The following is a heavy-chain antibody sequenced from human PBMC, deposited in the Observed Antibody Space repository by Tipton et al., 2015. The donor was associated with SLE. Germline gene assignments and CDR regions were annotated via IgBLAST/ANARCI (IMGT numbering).Heavy chain of an antibody. CDR2: IYYTGDT. CDR3: AKDYNHDNADYN. CDR1: ADSIRRSY. V-gene: IGHV4-59*12. Sequence: TLSLTCSVSADSIRRSYWSWIRQPPGKGLEWIGYIYYTGDTNYNPSLKSRVTISADTSKNQFSLKLSSVTAADTAVYYCAKDYNHDNADYNWGQGTLVIVSS. D-gene: IGHD4-17*01. J-gene: IGHJ4*02.